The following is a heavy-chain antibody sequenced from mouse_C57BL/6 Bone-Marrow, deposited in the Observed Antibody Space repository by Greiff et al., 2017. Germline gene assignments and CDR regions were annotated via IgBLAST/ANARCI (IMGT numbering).Heavy chain of an antibody. CDR1: GYTFTSYW. J-gene: IGHJ1*03. CDR3: ARIGSSYWYFDV. D-gene: IGHD1-1*01. V-gene: IGHV1-61*01. CDR2: IYPSDSET. Sequence: LQQPGAELVRPGSSVKLSCKASGYTFTSYWMDWVKQRPGQGLEWIGNIYPSDSETHYNQKFKDKATLTVDKSSSTAYMQLSSLTSEDSAVYYCARIGSSYWYFDVWGTGTTVTVSS.